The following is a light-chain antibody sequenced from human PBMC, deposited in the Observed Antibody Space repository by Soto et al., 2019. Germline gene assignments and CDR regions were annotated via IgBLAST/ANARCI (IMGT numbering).Light chain of an antibody. Sequence: QSALTQPASVSGSPGQSITISCTGTSSDIGTYNYVSWYQQHPGRVPKLIIHDVSNRPSGIPNRFSGSKSGNTASLTISGLQAEDEADYYCNSYTIASVLFGGGTQLTVL. CDR3: NSYTIASVL. CDR1: SSDIGTYNY. CDR2: DVS. J-gene: IGLJ7*01. V-gene: IGLV2-14*03.